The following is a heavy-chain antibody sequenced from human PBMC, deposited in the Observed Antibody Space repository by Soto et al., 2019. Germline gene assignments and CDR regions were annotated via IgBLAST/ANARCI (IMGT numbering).Heavy chain of an antibody. D-gene: IGHD3-3*01. CDR3: ARQHYDFFDY. Sequence: SETLSLTCTVSGGSISSYYWSWIRQPPGKGLEWIGYIYYSGSTNYNPSLKSRVTISVDTSKNQFSLKLSSVTAADTAVYYCARQHYDFFDYWGQGTLVTVSS. V-gene: IGHV4-59*08. CDR2: IYYSGST. J-gene: IGHJ4*02. CDR1: GGSISSYY.